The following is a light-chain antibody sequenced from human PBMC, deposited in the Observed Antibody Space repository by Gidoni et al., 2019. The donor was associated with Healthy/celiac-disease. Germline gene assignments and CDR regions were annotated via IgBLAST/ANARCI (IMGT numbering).Light chain of an antibody. Sequence: SALTQPRSVSGSPGRSVTISCTVTSSDVGGYNSVSWYHQQPGKAPKLMIYDVSKRPSGVPARFSVSKSGNTASLTISGLQAEDEADYYCCSYACSYTLLFGGGTKLTVL. CDR3: CSYACSYTLL. V-gene: IGLV2-11*01. CDR1: SSDVGGYNS. J-gene: IGLJ2*01. CDR2: DVS.